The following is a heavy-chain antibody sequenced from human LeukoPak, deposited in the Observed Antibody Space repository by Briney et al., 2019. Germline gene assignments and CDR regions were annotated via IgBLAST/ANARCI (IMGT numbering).Heavy chain of an antibody. CDR3: ARCQAESGYCWFDP. J-gene: IGHJ5*02. D-gene: IGHD3-22*01. CDR2: LSGSGDNK. Sequence: GGSLRLSCAAAGFTFSSYAWSSVGQPPGKGLEWVSALSGSGDNKYYADSVKGRFTISRDNSKNTLFLQMNSPRIEDTAVYSCARCQAESGYCWFDPWGQGTLVTVSS. CDR1: GFTFSSYA. V-gene: IGHV3-23*01.